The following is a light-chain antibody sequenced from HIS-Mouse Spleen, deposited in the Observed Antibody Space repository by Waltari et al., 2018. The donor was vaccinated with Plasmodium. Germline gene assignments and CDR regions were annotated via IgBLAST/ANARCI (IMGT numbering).Light chain of an antibody. J-gene: IGKJ2*01. CDR3: QQYGSSPYT. CDR2: GAS. CDR1: QSVSSSY. Sequence: EIVLTQSPGTLSLSPGERATLSCMASQSVSSSYFAWYQQKPGQAPRLLIYGASSRATGIPDRFSGSGSGTDFTLTISRLEPEDFAVYYCQQYGSSPYTFGQGTKLEIK. V-gene: IGKV3-20*01.